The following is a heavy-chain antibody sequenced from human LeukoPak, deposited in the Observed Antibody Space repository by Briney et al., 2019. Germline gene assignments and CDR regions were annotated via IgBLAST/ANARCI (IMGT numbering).Heavy chain of an antibody. J-gene: IGHJ4*02. Sequence: SETLSLTCAVSGVSITSDTYCWSWIRQPPGKGLEWIGYILHSGSTYYNPSLKSRVTISIDTSKSQFSLKLRSVTAADTAVYYCARTRDFWSGYFDYWGQGTLVTVSS. CDR3: ARTRDFWSGYFDY. CDR1: GVSITSDTYC. D-gene: IGHD3-3*01. CDR2: ILHSGST. V-gene: IGHV4-30-2*01.